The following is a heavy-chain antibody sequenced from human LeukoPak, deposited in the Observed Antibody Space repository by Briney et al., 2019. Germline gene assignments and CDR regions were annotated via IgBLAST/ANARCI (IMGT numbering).Heavy chain of an antibody. Sequence: PSETLSLTCDVSGGSVSSYHWSWIRQPPGKGLEWIGHIHNSGSSNYNPSLKSRVNMSVDTSKNQFSLKLSSVTAADTAVYYCARGDGYNFYWGQGTLVTVSS. V-gene: IGHV4-59*08. D-gene: IGHD5-24*01. CDR1: GGSVSSYH. CDR3: ARGDGYNFY. J-gene: IGHJ4*02. CDR2: IHNSGSS.